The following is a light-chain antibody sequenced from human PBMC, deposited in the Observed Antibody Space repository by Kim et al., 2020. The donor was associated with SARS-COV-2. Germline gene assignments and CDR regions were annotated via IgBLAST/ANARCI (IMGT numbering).Light chain of an antibody. CDR2: SAS. CDR3: QQYNNWPLT. V-gene: IGKV3-15*01. Sequence: VSPGEGATLSCRASQSVNSNLAWYQQKPGQAPRLLIYSASTRATGIPARFSGSGSGTEFTLTISNLQSEDFAVYSCQQYNNWPLTFGPGTKADIK. CDR1: QSVNSN. J-gene: IGKJ3*01.